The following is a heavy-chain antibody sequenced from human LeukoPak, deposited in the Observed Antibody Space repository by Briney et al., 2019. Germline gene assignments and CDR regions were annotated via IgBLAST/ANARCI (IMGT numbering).Heavy chain of an antibody. J-gene: IGHJ4*02. CDR2: IWYGGSEE. CDR1: GLGFSGYC. Sequence: GKSLRLACAASGLGFSGYCMHWVRQAPGKGLAWVAVIWYGGSEEYYADSVKGRFTISRDNSKSTLYLQMNSLRAEDTAVYYCARELMGLLDYWGQGALVTVSS. CDR3: ARELMGLLDY. D-gene: IGHD2/OR15-2a*01. V-gene: IGHV3-33*01.